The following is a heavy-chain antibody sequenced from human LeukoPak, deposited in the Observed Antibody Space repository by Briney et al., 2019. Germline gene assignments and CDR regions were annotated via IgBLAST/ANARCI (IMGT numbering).Heavy chain of an antibody. J-gene: IGHJ4*02. V-gene: IGHV4-34*01. CDR3: AKRGLGIAARPFDY. Sequence: SETLSLTCAVYGGSFSGYYWSWIRQPPGKGLEWIGEINHSGSTNYNPSLKSRVTISVDTSKNQFSLKLSSVTAADTAVYYCAKRGLGIAARPFDYWGQGTLVTVSS. CDR2: INHSGST. D-gene: IGHD6-6*01. CDR1: GGSFSGYY.